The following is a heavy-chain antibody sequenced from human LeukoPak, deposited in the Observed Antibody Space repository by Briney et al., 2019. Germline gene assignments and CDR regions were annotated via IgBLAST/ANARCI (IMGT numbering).Heavy chain of an antibody. Sequence: PGGSLRLSCAASFSFSSYAMSWVRQAPGKGLEWVSAISGSGGSTYYADSVKGRFTISRDNSKNTLYLQINSLRTEDTAFYYCAKGDDSSGFYDSWGQGTLVTVSS. V-gene: IGHV3-23*01. CDR1: FSFSSYA. D-gene: IGHD3-22*01. CDR2: ISGSGGST. J-gene: IGHJ5*01. CDR3: AKGDDSSGFYDS.